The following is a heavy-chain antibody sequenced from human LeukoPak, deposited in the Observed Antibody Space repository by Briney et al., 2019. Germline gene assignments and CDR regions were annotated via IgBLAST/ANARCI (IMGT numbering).Heavy chain of an antibody. J-gene: IGHJ5*02. CDR3: AREFDGILTGYYNNWFDP. CDR2: TYYRSKWYN. CDR1: GDIVSSNSAA. V-gene: IGHV6-1*01. D-gene: IGHD3-9*01. Sequence: SQTLSLTCAISGDIVSSNSAAWNWIRQSPSRGLEWLGRTYYRSKWYNDYAVSVKSRITINPDTSKNQFSLQLNSVTPEDTAVYYCAREFDGILTGYYNNWFDPWGQGTLVTVSS.